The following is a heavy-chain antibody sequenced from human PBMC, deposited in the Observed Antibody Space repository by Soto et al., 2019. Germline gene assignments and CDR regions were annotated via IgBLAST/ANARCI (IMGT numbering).Heavy chain of an antibody. V-gene: IGHV4-38-2*01. CDR3: ARNSFYDFWSGYQRGFGL. J-gene: IGHJ4*02. CDR2: LYHSGST. D-gene: IGHD3-3*01. CDR1: GYPISSGYY. Sequence: SETLSLTCAVSGYPISSGYYWGWIRQSPGKGLEWIGSLYHSGSTYYNPSLKSRVTISVDSSKNQFSLRLTSMTAADTAIYYCARNSFYDFWSGYQRGFGLWGQGTVVTVSS.